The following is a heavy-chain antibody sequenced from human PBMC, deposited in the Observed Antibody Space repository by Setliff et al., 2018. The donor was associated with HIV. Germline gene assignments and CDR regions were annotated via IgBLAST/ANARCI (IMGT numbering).Heavy chain of an antibody. CDR1: GFTFDDYA. Sequence: GGSLRLSCAASGFTFDDYAMHWVRQAPGKGLEWVSLISWDGGSTYYADSVKGRFTISRDNTKNSLYLQMNSLRAEDTAVYHCARVKPHLRRSGSYWIVDYWGQGTLVTVSS. CDR2: ISWDGGST. D-gene: IGHD1-26*01. CDR3: ARVKPHLRRSGSYWIVDY. J-gene: IGHJ4*02. V-gene: IGHV3-43D*04.